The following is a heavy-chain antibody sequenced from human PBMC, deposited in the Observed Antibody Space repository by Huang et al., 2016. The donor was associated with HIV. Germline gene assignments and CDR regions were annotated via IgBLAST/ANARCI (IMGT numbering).Heavy chain of an antibody. CDR3: ARGDYYDSSGYHPGYFDY. Sequence: VQLIESGGGVVQPGKSLRLSCATSGFILSNYGMHWVRRASGSVLKWVECIGKDGMKKNYADSVRGRLTVGRDNGNNTLVLQMRSLGVDDTAVYYCARGDYYDSSGYHPGYFDYWGQGILVTVSS. CDR2: IGKDGMKK. D-gene: IGHD3-22*01. J-gene: IGHJ4*02. V-gene: IGHV3-33*04. CDR1: GFILSNYG.